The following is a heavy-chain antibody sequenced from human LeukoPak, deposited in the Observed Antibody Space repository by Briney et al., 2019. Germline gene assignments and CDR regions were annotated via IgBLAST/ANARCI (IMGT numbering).Heavy chain of an antibody. D-gene: IGHD6-13*01. CDR2: INHSGST. CDR1: VWSFSGYH. CDR3: ARGYWYSRAWVDY. V-gene: IGHV4-34*01. Sequence: SETLSLTCAVDVWSFSGYHRSWIRQPPWKGLEWIGEINHSGSTNYNPSLKSRVTISVDTSKNQFSLKLSSVTAADTAVYYCARGYWYSRAWVDYWGQGTLVTVSS. J-gene: IGHJ4*02.